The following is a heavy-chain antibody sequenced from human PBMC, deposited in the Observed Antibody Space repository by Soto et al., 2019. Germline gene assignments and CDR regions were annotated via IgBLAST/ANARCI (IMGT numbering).Heavy chain of an antibody. Sequence: QVQLQESGPGLVKPSGTLSLISAVSGGSISGSNWWSWVRHPPGRGLGWIGEIYHSGSTNYIPSRKSRVTRSVDKSKNQFALKLGSVTAADTAVYDCASVPTVTTGRDWFDPWGQGTLVTVSS. CDR1: GGSISGSNW. CDR3: ASVPTVTTGRDWFDP. D-gene: IGHD4-17*01. J-gene: IGHJ5*02. CDR2: IYHSGST. V-gene: IGHV4-4*02.